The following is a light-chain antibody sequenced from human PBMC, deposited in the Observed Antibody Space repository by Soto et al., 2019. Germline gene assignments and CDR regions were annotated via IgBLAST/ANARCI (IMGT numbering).Light chain of an antibody. V-gene: IGKV1-39*01. Sequence: DIQMTQSPSSLSAFVGDSVTITCHASQRISTFLNWYHQKPGKAPKLLIYSASYLQSGVPSNFSGSGSGTDFTLSIVTLQPEDFGTYFCQQSYRLPLTFGGGTQVDIK. CDR1: QRISTF. CDR2: SAS. CDR3: QQSYRLPLT. J-gene: IGKJ4*01.